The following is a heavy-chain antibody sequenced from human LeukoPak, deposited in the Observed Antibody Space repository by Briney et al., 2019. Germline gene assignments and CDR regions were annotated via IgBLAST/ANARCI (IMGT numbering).Heavy chain of an antibody. CDR2: ISDSGTSI. Sequence: PGGSLRLSCAGSGFTFSDSYMSWIRQAPGKGLEWVSYISDSGTSIYYAESVKGRFTISRDNAKNSLYLQMNSVRPEDTAVYYCARRFRYHDAWISYSHFVYWGQGTLVTVSS. CDR1: GFTFSDSY. V-gene: IGHV3-11*01. D-gene: IGHD3-3*01. CDR3: ARRFRYHDAWISYSHFVY. J-gene: IGHJ4*02.